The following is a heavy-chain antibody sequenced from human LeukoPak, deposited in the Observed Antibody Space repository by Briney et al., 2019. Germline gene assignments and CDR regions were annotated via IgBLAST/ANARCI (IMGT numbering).Heavy chain of an antibody. Sequence: GGPLRLSCAASGFTFSSYAMSWVRQAPGKGLEWVSASSGSGGSTYHADSVKGRFTISRDNSKNTLYLQMNSLRAEDTAVYYCAKESVAGTSDPYYFDYWGQGTLVTVSS. CDR1: GFTFSSYA. CDR2: SSGSGGST. CDR3: AKESVAGTSDPYYFDY. D-gene: IGHD6-19*01. V-gene: IGHV3-23*01. J-gene: IGHJ4*02.